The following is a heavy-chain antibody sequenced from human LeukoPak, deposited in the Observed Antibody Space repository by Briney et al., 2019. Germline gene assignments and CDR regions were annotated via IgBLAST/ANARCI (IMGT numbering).Heavy chain of an antibody. CDR3: ARLGADY. CDR1: GGSISSSSYY. CDR2: IYSSGST. J-gene: IGHJ4*02. V-gene: IGHV4-39*01. Sequence: SSEALALTCTVSGGSISSSSYYWGWILQPPGKGLEWIGSIYSSGSTYYNPSLESRVTISVDTSKNQFSLKLSSVTAADTALYYCARLGADYSGQGTLVTVSS.